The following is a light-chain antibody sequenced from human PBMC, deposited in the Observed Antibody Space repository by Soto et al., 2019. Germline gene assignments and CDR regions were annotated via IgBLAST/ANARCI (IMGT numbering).Light chain of an antibody. J-gene: IGLJ1*01. Sequence: QAVVTQPASVSGSPGQSIAISCTGSSSDVGIYNYVSWYQQHPGKVPKLIIYEVSNRPSGVSNRFSGSNSGNTASLTISGLQAEDEADYYCSSYTTSRTRVFGTGTKLTVL. CDR3: SSYTTSRTRV. CDR1: SSDVGIYNY. CDR2: EVS. V-gene: IGLV2-14*01.